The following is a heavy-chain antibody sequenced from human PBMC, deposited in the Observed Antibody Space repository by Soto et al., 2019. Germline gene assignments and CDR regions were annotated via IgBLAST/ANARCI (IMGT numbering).Heavy chain of an antibody. Sequence: GESLNISCKGSGYSVSNYWIAWVRQMPGKGLEWMGIIYPRDSDTRYSPSFQGQVTISADKSINSAYLQWSSLRASDTAVYYCARHLCIGGGCDPGRGAFSTWGQGTMVIVSS. J-gene: IGHJ1*01. CDR1: GYSVSNYW. D-gene: IGHD2-21*01. V-gene: IGHV5-51*01. CDR2: IYPRDSDT. CDR3: ARHLCIGGGCDPGRGAFST.